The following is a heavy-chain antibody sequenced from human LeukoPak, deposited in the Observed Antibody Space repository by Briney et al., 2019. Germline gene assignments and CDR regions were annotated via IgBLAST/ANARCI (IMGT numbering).Heavy chain of an antibody. CDR1: GGSFSGYY. CDR3: ARVTGYMIEDYFDY. J-gene: IGHJ4*02. D-gene: IGHD3-22*01. V-gene: IGHV4-34*01. Sequence: SETLSLTCAVYGGSFSGYYWSWIRQPPGKGLEWIGEINHSGSTNYNPSLKRRVTISVDTSKNQFSLKLRSVTAADTAVYYCARVTGYMIEDYFDYWGQGTLVTVSS. CDR2: INHSGST.